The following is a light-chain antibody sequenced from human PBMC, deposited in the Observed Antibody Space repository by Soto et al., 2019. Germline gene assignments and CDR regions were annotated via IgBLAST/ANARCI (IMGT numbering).Light chain of an antibody. J-gene: IGKJ4*01. V-gene: IGKV1-9*01. Sequence: IQLTQSPSSLSASVGDRVTITCRASQGISSYLAWYQQKPGKAPKLLIYAAYTLQSGVPSRFSGSGSWTDFTLTISCLQPEDFANYYCQQLNSYPLTFGGGIKVEIK. CDR3: QQLNSYPLT. CDR1: QGISSY. CDR2: AAY.